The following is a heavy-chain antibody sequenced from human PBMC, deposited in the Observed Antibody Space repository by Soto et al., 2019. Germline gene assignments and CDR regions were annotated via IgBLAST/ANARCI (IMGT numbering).Heavy chain of an antibody. CDR2: IWYDGSNK. D-gene: IGHD3-22*01. J-gene: IGHJ4*02. Sequence: QVQLVESGGGVVQPGRSLRLSCAASGFTFSSYGMHWVRQAPGKGLEWVAVIWYDGSNKYYADSVKGRFTISRDNSKNTLYLQMNSLRAEDTAVYYCARDTYYYDSSGYYLFDYWGQGTLVTVSS. V-gene: IGHV3-33*01. CDR1: GFTFSSYG. CDR3: ARDTYYYDSSGYYLFDY.